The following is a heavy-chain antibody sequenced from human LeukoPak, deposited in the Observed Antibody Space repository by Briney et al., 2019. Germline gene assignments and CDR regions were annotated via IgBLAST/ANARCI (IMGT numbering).Heavy chain of an antibody. D-gene: IGHD2-15*01. Sequence: GGSLRLSCAASGFTFSSYAMSWVRQAPGEGLGWVSAISGSGGSTYYADTVKGRFDTARDNSKNTLYLQMTSLRAEDTAVYYCASLEVVATGYFDYWGQGNLVTVSS. CDR1: GFTFSSYA. CDR3: ASLEVVATGYFDY. J-gene: IGHJ4*02. V-gene: IGHV3-23*01. CDR2: ISGSGGST.